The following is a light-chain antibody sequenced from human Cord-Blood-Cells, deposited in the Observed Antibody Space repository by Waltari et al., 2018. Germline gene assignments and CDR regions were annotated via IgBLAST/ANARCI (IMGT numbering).Light chain of an antibody. CDR2: YDS. CDR3: QVWDSSSDHWV. Sequence: SYVLTQPPSVSVAPGKMARITCGGNNIGSKSVHWYQQKPGQAPVLVIYYDSDRPSGIPERFSGSNSGNTANLTISRVEAGDEADYYCQVWDSSSDHWVFGGGTKLTVL. V-gene: IGLV3-21*04. J-gene: IGLJ3*02. CDR1: NIGSKS.